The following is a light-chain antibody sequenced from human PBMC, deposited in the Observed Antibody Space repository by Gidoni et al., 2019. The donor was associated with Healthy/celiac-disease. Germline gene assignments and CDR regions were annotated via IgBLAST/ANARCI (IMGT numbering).Light chain of an antibody. J-gene: IGKJ2*01. V-gene: IGKV1-8*01. Sequence: AIRMTQYPSSFSASTGDRVTITCRASQGISSYLAWYQQKPGKAPKLLIYAASTLQSGVPSRFSGSGSGTDFTLTISCLQSEDFATYYCQQYYSYPRYTFGQGTKLEIK. CDR1: QGISSY. CDR2: AAS. CDR3: QQYYSYPRYT.